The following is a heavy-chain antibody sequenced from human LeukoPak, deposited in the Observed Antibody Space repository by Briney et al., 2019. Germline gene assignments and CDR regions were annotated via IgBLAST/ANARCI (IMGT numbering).Heavy chain of an antibody. V-gene: IGHV3-48*03. J-gene: IGHJ3*02. CDR1: GFTFSSYE. CDR3: ARDLSTVGATAFDI. Sequence: GGSLRLSCAASGFTFSSYEMNWVRQAPGKGLEWVSYISFSGSTIYYADSVKGRFTISRDNAKNSLYLQMNSLRAEDTAVYYCARDLSTVGATAFDIWGQGTMVTVSS. CDR2: ISFSGSTI. D-gene: IGHD1-26*01.